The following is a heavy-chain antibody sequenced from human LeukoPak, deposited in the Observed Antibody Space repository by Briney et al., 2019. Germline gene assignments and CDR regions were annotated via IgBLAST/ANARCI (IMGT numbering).Heavy chain of an antibody. V-gene: IGHV4-30-2*01. CDR1: GGSISSGGYS. CDR3: ARVSGVGRPKGYYFDY. J-gene: IGHJ4*02. D-gene: IGHD1-26*01. Sequence: SQTLSLTCAVSGGSISSGGYSWSWIRQPPGKGLEWIGYIYHSGSTYYNPSLKSRVTISVDRSKNQFSLKLSSVTAADTAVYYCARVSGVGRPKGYYFDYWGQGTLVTVSS. CDR2: IYHSGST.